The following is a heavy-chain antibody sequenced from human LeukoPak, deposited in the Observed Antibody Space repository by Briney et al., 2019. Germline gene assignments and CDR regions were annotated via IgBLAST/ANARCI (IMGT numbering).Heavy chain of an antibody. Sequence: GGSLRLSCAASGFTFSSYWMSWVRQAPGKGLEWVANIKQDGSEKYHVDSVKGRFTISRDNAKNSLYLQMNSLRVEDTAVYFCYSGSWYGYYYYGMDVWGQGTTVTVAS. J-gene: IGHJ6*02. V-gene: IGHV3-7*01. CDR2: IKQDGSEK. CDR3: YSGSWYGYYYYGMDV. D-gene: IGHD6-13*01. CDR1: GFTFSSYW.